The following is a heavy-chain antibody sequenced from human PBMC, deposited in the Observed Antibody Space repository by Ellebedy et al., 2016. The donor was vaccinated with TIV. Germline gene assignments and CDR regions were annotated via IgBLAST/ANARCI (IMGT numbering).Heavy chain of an antibody. D-gene: IGHD3-16*01. V-gene: IGHV3-48*01. J-gene: IGHJ5*02. CDR3: ASRLGIGP. Sequence: GESLKISCAASGFTVSTHGMHWVRQAPGKGLEWISYISGSTGPIHYADSVKGRFTISSDKARNLLYLEMNNLRADDTAVYYCASRLGIGPWGQGTLVTVSS. CDR2: ISGSTGPI. CDR1: GFTVSTHG.